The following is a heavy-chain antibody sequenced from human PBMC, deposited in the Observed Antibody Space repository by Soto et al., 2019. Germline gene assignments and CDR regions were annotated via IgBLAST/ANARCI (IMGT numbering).Heavy chain of an antibody. CDR1: GYTFTSYA. V-gene: IGHV1-3*05. J-gene: IGHJ6*02. D-gene: IGHD1-7*01. CDR3: ASTHLGNTPSGMAV. CDR2: INAGNGNT. Sequence: QVQLVQSGAEEKKPGASVKVSCKASGYTFTSYAMHWVRQAPGQRLEWMGWINAGNGNTKYSQKFQGRVTITRDTAASTAYIGLSSLRSEDTAVYYCASTHLGNTPSGMAVWGQGTTVTVSS.